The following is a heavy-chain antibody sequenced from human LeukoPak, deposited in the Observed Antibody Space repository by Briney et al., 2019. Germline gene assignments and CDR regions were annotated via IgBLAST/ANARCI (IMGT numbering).Heavy chain of an antibody. V-gene: IGHV3-21*06. CDR2: ISSSSSYI. D-gene: IGHD3-10*01. CDR3: ARPGITAFDI. J-gene: IGHJ3*02. Sequence: QTGGSLRLSCAASGFTFSSYSMNWVRQAPGKGLEWVSSISSSSSYIYYADSVKGRITISRDNAKNSVSLYMNSLRAEDSAVYYCARPGITAFDIWGQGTMVTVSS. CDR1: GFTFSSYS.